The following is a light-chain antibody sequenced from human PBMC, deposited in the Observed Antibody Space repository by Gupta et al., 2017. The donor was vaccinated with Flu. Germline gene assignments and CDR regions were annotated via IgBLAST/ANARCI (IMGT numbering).Light chain of an antibody. CDR1: QSLVYKNGITY. CDR3: MRGTHPWT. Sequence: SVTLGQAASISCRSSQSLVYKNGITYLNWFQQRPGQSPRRLIYEVSNRDSGVPDRFSGSGSVTDFTLKISRVEAEDVGVDYCMRGTHPWTCGQGTRLEI. V-gene: IGKV2-30*01. CDR2: EVS. J-gene: IGKJ2*02.